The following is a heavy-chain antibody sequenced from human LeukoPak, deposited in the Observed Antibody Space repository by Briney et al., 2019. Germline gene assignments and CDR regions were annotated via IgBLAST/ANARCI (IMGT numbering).Heavy chain of an antibody. Sequence: SETLSLTCTVSGGSISSHYWRWIRQPPGRGLEWIAYIYYSGSTNYNPALTSRVTISVDTSKNQLSLKLSSVTAADTAVYFCARDRGDGYNLNWFDPWGQGTLVTVSS. CDR1: GGSISSHY. V-gene: IGHV4-59*11. D-gene: IGHD5-24*01. CDR3: ARDRGDGYNLNWFDP. J-gene: IGHJ5*02. CDR2: IYYSGST.